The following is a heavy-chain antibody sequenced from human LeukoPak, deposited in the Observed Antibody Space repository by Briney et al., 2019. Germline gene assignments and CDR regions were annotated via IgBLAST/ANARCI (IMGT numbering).Heavy chain of an antibody. CDR2: IIPIFGTA. D-gene: IGHD5-18*01. Sequence: GASVKVSCKASGYTFASYGISWVRQAPGQGLEWMGRIIPIFGTANYAQKFQGRVTITTDESTSTAYMELSSLRSEDTAVYYCARPLGGYSYGFGYWGQGTLVTVSS. CDR3: ARPLGGYSYGFGY. V-gene: IGHV1-69*05. CDR1: GYTFASYG. J-gene: IGHJ4*02.